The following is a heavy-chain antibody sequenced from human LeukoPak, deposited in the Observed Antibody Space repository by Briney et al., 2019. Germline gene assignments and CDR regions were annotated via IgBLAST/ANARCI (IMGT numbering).Heavy chain of an antibody. J-gene: IGHJ4*02. Sequence: SETLSLTCTVSGYFISSGYYWGWIRQPPGKGLEWIGSIYHSGSTYYNPSLKSRVTLSVDTSKNQFSLKLSSVTAADTAVYYCAREPHYYDSSGYPPYYFDYWGQGTLVTVSS. V-gene: IGHV4-38-2*02. D-gene: IGHD3-22*01. CDR2: IYHSGST. CDR1: GYFISSGYY. CDR3: AREPHYYDSSGYPPYYFDY.